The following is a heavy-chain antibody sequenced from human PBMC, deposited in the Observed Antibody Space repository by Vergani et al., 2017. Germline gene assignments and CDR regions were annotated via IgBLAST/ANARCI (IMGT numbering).Heavy chain of an antibody. CDR1: GGSISSGGYS. D-gene: IGHD2-15*01. V-gene: IGHV4-30-2*01. CDR2: IYHSGST. CDR3: ARGYCSGGSCYSVPFDY. J-gene: IGHJ4*02. Sequence: QLQLQESGSGLVKPSQTLSLTCAVSGGSISSGGYSWSWIRQPPGKGLEWIGYIYHSGSTYYNPSLKNRVTISVDRSKNQFSLKLSSVTAADTAVYYCARGYCSGGSCYSVPFDYWGQGTLVTVSS.